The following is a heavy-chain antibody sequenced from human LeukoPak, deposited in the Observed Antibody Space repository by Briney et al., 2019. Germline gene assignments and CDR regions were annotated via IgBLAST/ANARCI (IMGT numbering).Heavy chain of an antibody. J-gene: IGHJ4*02. CDR3: ARGNCSSTSSTCYFDY. CDR1: GFTVSSNY. V-gene: IGHV3-53*01. D-gene: IGHD2-2*01. CDR2: IYSGSST. Sequence: GGSLRLSCAASGFTVSSNYMSWVRQAPGKGLEWVSVIYSGSSTYYADSVKGRFTISRDNSKNTLYLQMNSLRAEDTAVYYCARGNCSSTSSTCYFDYWGQGTLVTVSS.